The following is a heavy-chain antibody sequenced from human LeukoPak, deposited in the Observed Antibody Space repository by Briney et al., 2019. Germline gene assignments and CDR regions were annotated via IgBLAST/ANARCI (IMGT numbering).Heavy chain of an antibody. CDR3: AKDRGSRYCSGGTCSWDAFDI. D-gene: IGHD2-15*01. J-gene: IGHJ3*02. V-gene: IGHV3-30*18. Sequence: GRSLRLSCAASGFTFSSSGMHWVRQAPGKGLEWVAVVSNDGSNKYYADSVKGRFTISRDSSRNTLYLQVSSLKAEDTALYYCAKDRGSRYCSGGTCSWDAFDIRGQGTMVTVSS. CDR2: VSNDGSNK. CDR1: GFTFSSSG.